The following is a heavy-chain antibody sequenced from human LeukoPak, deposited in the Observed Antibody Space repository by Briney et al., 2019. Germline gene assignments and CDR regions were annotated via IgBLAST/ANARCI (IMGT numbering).Heavy chain of an antibody. CDR3: AREEDSSGFRFLAGSDAFDI. CDR2: INSDGSST. V-gene: IGHV3-74*01. D-gene: IGHD3-22*01. CDR1: GFTFSSYS. Sequence: GGSLRLSCAASGFTFSSYSMNWVRQAPGKGLEWVSRINSDGSSTSYADSVKGRFTISRDNAKNTLYLQMNSLRAEDTAVYYCAREEDSSGFRFLAGSDAFDIWGQGTMVTVSS. J-gene: IGHJ3*02.